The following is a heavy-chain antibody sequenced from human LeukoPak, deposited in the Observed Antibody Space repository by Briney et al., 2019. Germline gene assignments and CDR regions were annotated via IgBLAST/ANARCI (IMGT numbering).Heavy chain of an antibody. J-gene: IGHJ4*02. CDR2: INPNYHVT. V-gene: IGHV1-2*02. D-gene: IGHD3-9*01. CDR3: ARGLSNTYDLVTGSPLYYFDN. CDR1: GFTFTDYY. Sequence: ASVTVSCKTSGFTFTDYYIHWVRQAPGQGLEWLGWINPNYHVTNYAQNFQGRVSLTSDTSISTAFLELSGLRSNDTAVYFCARGLSNTYDLVTGSPLYYFDNWGPGTLVTVSS.